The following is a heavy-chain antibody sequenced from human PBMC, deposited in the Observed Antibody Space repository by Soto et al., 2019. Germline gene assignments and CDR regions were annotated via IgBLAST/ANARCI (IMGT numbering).Heavy chain of an antibody. Sequence: QVQLVQSGPEVKNPGASLKVSCKASGYTFTNYGITWMRQAPGQGLEWMWWITASNGNANYAREIQGRLTLTRDTSTNTASMELRSLRSDDTAVYYCSGGASCSSISCYDIFLYGLAVWGQGTTVSVSS. D-gene: IGHD2-2*01. CDR2: ITASNGNA. J-gene: IGHJ6*02. CDR3: SGGASCSSISCYDIFLYGLAV. V-gene: IGHV1-18*01. CDR1: GYTFTNYG.